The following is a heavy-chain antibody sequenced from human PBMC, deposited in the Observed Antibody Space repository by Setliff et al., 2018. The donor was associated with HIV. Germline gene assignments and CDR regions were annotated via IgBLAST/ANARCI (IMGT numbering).Heavy chain of an antibody. CDR3: ASSNYRFVYFDY. V-gene: IGHV4-61*01. J-gene: IGHJ4*02. Sequence: LSLTCAVSGYSISSGYYWGWIRQPPGKGLEWIGYIYYSGSTNYNPSLKSRVTISVDTSKNQFSLKLSSVTAADTAVYYCASSNYRFVYFDYWGQGTLVTVS. CDR1: GYSISSGYY. CDR2: IYYSGST. D-gene: IGHD1-7*01.